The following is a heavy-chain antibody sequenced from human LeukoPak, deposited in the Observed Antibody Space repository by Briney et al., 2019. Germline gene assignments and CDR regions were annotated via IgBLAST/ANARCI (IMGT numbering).Heavy chain of an antibody. Sequence: SDSLSLTCTVSGDSVSSASNYWSWIRRPPGKGLEWIGYIYYSGSTNYNPSLKSRVTISVDTSKNQFSLKLSSVTAADTAVYYCARDYGDYVFDYWGQGTLVTVSS. CDR1: GDSVSSASNY. J-gene: IGHJ4*02. D-gene: IGHD4-17*01. CDR3: ARDYGDYVFDY. CDR2: IYYSGST. V-gene: IGHV4-61*01.